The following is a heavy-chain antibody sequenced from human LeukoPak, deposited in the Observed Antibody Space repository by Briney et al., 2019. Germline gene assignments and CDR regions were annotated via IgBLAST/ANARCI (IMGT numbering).Heavy chain of an antibody. V-gene: IGHV1-8*01. CDR1: GYTFTSYD. Sequence: GASVKVSCKASGYTFTSYDINWVRQATGQGLEWMGWMNPNSGNTGYAQKFQGRVTMTRNTSISTAYMELSSLRSEDTAVYYCARLLGVRRGVMTGWFDSWGQGALVTVSS. J-gene: IGHJ5*01. D-gene: IGHD3-10*01. CDR3: ARLLGVRRGVMTGWFDS. CDR2: MNPNSGNT.